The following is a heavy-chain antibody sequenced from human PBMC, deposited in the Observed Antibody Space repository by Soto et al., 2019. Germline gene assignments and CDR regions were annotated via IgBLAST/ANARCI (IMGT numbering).Heavy chain of an antibody. V-gene: IGHV4-59*12. Sequence: QVQLQESGPGLVKPSETLSLTCTVSGAPITTNHWSWIRQPPGKGLEWIGYMYHSGSTNYNPSLNCRATISVDTSRNQCYRKPSSVTAAETAVYYGARDRWGGYYDGMDAWGQGTTVSVSS. CDR1: GAPITTNH. D-gene: IGHD3-16*01. CDR3: ARDRWGGYYDGMDA. J-gene: IGHJ6*01. CDR2: MYHSGST.